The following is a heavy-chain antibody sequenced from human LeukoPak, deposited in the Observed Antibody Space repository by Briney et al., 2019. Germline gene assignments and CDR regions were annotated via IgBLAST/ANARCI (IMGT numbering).Heavy chain of an antibody. CDR1: GFTFSSYA. CDR3: AKDLYYDSSGEGAFDI. D-gene: IGHD3-22*01. Sequence: GGSLRLSCAASGFTFSSYAMSWVRQATGKGLEGVSGFSGRWGSTYNAVSVKGRFPIYRENQKHTVSVQMHRLRAGDTAVFLCAKDLYYDSSGEGAFDIWGKGKSDTVSS. V-gene: IGHV3-23*01. CDR2: FSGRWGST. J-gene: IGHJ3*02.